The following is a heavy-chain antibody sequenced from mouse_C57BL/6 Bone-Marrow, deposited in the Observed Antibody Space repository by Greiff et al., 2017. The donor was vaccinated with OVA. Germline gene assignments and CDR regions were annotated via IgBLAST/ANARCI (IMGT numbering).Heavy chain of an antibody. J-gene: IGHJ2*01. CDR2: IYPGGGYT. Sequence: VQLQQSGAELVRPGTSVKMSCKASGYTFTNYWIGWAKQRPGHGLEWIGDIYPGGGYTNYNEKFKGKATLTADKSSSTAYMQFSSLTSEDAAIYYCARYGGNYFDYWGQGTTLTVSS. D-gene: IGHD1-1*01. CDR1: GYTFTNYW. CDR3: ARYGGNYFDY. V-gene: IGHV1-63*01.